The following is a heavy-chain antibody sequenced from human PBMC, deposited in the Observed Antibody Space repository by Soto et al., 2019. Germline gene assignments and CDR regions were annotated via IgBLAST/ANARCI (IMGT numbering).Heavy chain of an antibody. D-gene: IGHD2-21*02. CDR3: ARDPGAVVTASWFDP. CDR1: GGSISSGGYY. Sequence: NPSETLSLTCTVSGGSISSGGYYWSWIRQHPGKGLEWIGYIYYSGSTYYNPSLKSRVTISVDTSKNQFSLKLSSVTAADTAVYYCARDPGAVVTASWFDPWGQGTLVTVSS. V-gene: IGHV4-31*02. CDR2: IYYSGST. J-gene: IGHJ5*02.